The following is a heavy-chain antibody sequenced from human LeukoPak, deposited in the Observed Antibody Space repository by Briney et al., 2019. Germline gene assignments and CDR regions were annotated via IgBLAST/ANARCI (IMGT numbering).Heavy chain of an antibody. CDR3: ARGDGDPSSELGH. CDR1: GGTFSSYA. J-gene: IGHJ4*02. Sequence: SVRVSCKASGGTFSSYAISWVRQAPGQGLEWMGGIIPIFGTANYAQKFQGRVTITTDESTSTAYMELSSLRSEDTAVYYCARGDGDPSSELGHWGQGTLVTVSS. D-gene: IGHD1-26*01. CDR2: IIPIFGTA. V-gene: IGHV1-69*05.